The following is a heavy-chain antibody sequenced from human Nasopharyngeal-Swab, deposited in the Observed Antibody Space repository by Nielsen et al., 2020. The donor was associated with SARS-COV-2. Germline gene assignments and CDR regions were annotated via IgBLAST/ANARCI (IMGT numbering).Heavy chain of an antibody. CDR3: ARDGAYSSSSPGDY. D-gene: IGHD6-6*01. CDR2: IYYSGST. V-gene: IGHV4-39*07. Sequence: VRQMPGKGLEWIGSIYYSGSTYYNPSLKSRVTISVDTSKNQFSLKLSSVTAADTAVYYCARDGAYSSSSPGDYWGQGTLVTVSS. J-gene: IGHJ4*02.